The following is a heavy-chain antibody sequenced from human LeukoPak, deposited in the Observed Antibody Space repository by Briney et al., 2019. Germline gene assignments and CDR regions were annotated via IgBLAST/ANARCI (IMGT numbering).Heavy chain of an antibody. J-gene: IGHJ4*02. CDR1: GGSISSYY. V-gene: IGHV4-4*09. Sequence: SETLSLTCTVSGGSISSYYWSWIRQPPGKGLEWIGYIYTSGSTNYNPSLKSRVTISVDTSKNQFSLKLSSVTAADTAVYYCARRGWNGWFDYWGQGTRVTVSS. D-gene: IGHD1-1*01. CDR3: ARRGWNGWFDY. CDR2: IYTSGST.